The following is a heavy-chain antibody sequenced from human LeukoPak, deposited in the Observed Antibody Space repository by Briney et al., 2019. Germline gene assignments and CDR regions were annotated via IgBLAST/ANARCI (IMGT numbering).Heavy chain of an antibody. D-gene: IGHD6-19*01. V-gene: IGHV4-59*01. CDR2: IYYSGST. CDR1: GGSISSYY. J-gene: IGHJ6*03. CDR3: ARGIAVAGTLYYYYYMDV. Sequence: SETLSLTCTVSGGSISSYYWSWIRQPPGKGLEWIGYIYYSGSTNYNPSLKSRVTISVDTSKNQFSLKLSSVTAADTAVYYCARGIAVAGTLYYYYYMDVWGKGTAVTISS.